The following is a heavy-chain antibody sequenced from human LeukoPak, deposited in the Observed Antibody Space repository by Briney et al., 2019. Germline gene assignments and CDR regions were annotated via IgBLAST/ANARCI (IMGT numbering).Heavy chain of an antibody. J-gene: IGHJ4*02. CDR2: ISAYNGNT. CDR3: ALGLGFGWSGYRVDY. Sequence: ASVKVSCKASGYTFTGYFLHWVRQAPGQGLEWMGWISAYNGNTNYAQKLQGRVTMTTDTSTSTAYMELRSLRSDDTAVYYCALGLGFGWSGYRVDYWGQGTLVTVSS. V-gene: IGHV1-18*04. D-gene: IGHD3-3*01. CDR1: GYTFTGYF.